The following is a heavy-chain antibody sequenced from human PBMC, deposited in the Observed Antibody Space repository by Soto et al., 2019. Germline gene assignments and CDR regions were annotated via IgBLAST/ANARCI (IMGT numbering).Heavy chain of an antibody. CDR2: ISSSGSTI. V-gene: IGHV3-11*01. J-gene: IGHJ4*02. D-gene: IGHD6-6*01. CDR1: GFTFSDYY. CDR3: ACQPYSSSSSFDY. Sequence: GGSLRLSCAASGFTFSDYYMSWIRQAPGKGLEWVSYISSSGSTIYYADSVKGRFTISRDNAKNSLYLQMNSLRAEGTAVYYCACQPYSSSSSFDYWGQGTLVTVSS.